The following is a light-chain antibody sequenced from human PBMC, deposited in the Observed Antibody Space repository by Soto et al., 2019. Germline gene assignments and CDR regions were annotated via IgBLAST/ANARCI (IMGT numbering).Light chain of an antibody. CDR3: QKYTNVPA. J-gene: IGKJ4*02. CDR1: QGISNY. Sequence: DIQMTQSPSSLSASVGDRVTITCRASQGISNYLAWYQQIPGQVPKLLISAASTLQSGVPSRFSGSGSGTDFTLTMRSVQPEDVATYYCQKYTNVPAFGGGTKVEIK. CDR2: AAS. V-gene: IGKV1-27*01.